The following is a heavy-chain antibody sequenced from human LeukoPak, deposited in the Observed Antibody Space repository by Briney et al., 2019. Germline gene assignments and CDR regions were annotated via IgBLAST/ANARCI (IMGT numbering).Heavy chain of an antibody. D-gene: IGHD2-2*01. CDR3: ARYGSSRGAYYYGMDV. CDR2: IKQDGSEK. CDR1: GYSFTSYW. Sequence: GESLKISCKGSGYSFTSYWIGWVRQAPGKGLEWVANIKQDGSEKYYVDSVKGRFTISRDNAKNSLYLQMNSLRAEDTAVYYCARYGSSRGAYYYGMDVWGQGTTVTVSS. V-gene: IGHV3-7*01. J-gene: IGHJ6*02.